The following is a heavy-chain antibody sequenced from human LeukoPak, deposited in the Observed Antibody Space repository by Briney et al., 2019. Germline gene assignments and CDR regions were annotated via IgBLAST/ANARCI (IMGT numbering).Heavy chain of an antibody. CDR2: INPNSGGT. J-gene: IGHJ4*02. CDR3: ARAHSSSWYVSGY. D-gene: IGHD6-13*01. CDR1: GYTFTGYY. V-gene: IGHV1-2*02. Sequence: ASVKVSCKASGYTFTGYYMHWVRQAPGRGLEWMGWINPNSGGTNYAQKFQGRVTMTRDTSISTAYMELSRLRSDDTAVYYCARAHSSSWYVSGYWGQGTLVTVSS.